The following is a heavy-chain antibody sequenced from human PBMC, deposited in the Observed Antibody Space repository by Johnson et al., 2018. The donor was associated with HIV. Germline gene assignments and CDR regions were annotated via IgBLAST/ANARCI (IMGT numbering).Heavy chain of an antibody. V-gene: IGHV3-30*03. J-gene: IGHJ3*02. CDR1: GFSFSSYG. CDR3: ARENGKIAIRYGFDI. D-gene: IGHD2-21*01. Sequence: QVHLVESGGGVVQPGRSLRLSCVASGFSFSSYGMHWVRKAPGKGLEWVAVIAPDGTKDDYGDAVKGRFTISRDNSKNTLYLQMNSLRPEDTAVYFCARENGKIAIRYGFDIWGQGTMGTVSS. CDR2: IAPDGTKD.